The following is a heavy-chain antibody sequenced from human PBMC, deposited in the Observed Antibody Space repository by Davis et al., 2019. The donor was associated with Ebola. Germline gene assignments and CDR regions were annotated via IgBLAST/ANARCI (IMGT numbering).Heavy chain of an antibody. CDR2: ITSSGTRT. CDR3: ATGGTGGPLY. CDR1: GFTFSTYS. Sequence: GESLKISCAASGFTFSTYSMSWVRQSPGKGLQWVSSITSSGTRTYFADSVKGRFSISGDFSKNTIYLQLNSLRSEDTALYFCATGGTGGPLYWGQGMLVAVSS. J-gene: IGHJ4*02. V-gene: IGHV3-23*01.